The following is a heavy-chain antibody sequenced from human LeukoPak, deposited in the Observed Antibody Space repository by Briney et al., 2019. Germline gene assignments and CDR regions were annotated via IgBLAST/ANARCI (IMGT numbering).Heavy chain of an antibody. J-gene: IGHJ3*02. V-gene: IGHV3-23*01. CDR3: AKEGALGYCSSTSCEDAFDI. CDR2: ISGSGGST. D-gene: IGHD2-2*01. CDR1: GFTFSSYA. Sequence: GGSLRLSCAASGFTFSSYAMSWIRQAPGKGLEWVSAISGSGGSTYYADSVKGRFTISRDNSKNTLYLQMNSLRAEDTAVYYCAKEGALGYCSSTSCEDAFDIWGQGTMVTVSS.